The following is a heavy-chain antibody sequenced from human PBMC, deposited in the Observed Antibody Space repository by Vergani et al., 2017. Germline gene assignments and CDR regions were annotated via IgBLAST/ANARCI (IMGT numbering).Heavy chain of an antibody. CDR2: IYHSGSN. Sequence: QLQLQESGSGLMKPSQTLSLTCAVSGGSISSGGYPWSWIRQPPGKGLEGMGNIYHSGSNYYNPSLKSRGTITVDRSKNQFSLKLSSVTAADTAVYYCAREIYSKKVLGWFDPWGQGTLVTVSS. V-gene: IGHV4-30-2*01. J-gene: IGHJ5*02. CDR3: AREIYSKKVLGWFDP. D-gene: IGHD5-18*01. CDR1: GGSISSGGYP.